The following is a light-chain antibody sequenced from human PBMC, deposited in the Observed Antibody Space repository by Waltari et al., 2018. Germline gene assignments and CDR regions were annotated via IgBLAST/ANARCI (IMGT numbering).Light chain of an antibody. Sequence: EIVLTQSPGTLSLSPGERATLSCRASQSVSSSHLAWYQQKPGQGPRLLNYGASSRATGIPDRVSGSGSETDFTLTISRLEPEDFAVYYCQQYGSSLPMYTFGQGTKLEIK. V-gene: IGKV3-20*01. CDR2: GAS. CDR1: QSVSSSH. J-gene: IGKJ2*01. CDR3: QQYGSSLPMYT.